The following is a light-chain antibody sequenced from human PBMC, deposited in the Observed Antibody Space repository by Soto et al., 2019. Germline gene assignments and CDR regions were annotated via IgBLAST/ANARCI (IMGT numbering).Light chain of an antibody. CDR1: QDISDS. CDR3: QQYDDRPLT. CDR2: TAS. J-gene: IGKJ4*01. Sequence: DIQMTQYPSSLSASVGDRVTITCQASQDISDSLNWYQQKPGKAPKLVIYTASNLETGVPSRFSGSGSGTHFAFTISSLQPEDIATYYCQQYDDRPLTFGG. V-gene: IGKV1-33*01.